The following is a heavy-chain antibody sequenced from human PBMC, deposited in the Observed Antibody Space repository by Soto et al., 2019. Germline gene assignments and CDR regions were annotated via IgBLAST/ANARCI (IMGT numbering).Heavy chain of an antibody. D-gene: IGHD3-10*01. CDR1: GYTFTSYG. CDR3: ARHLGLNYYGSASGGHYGMDV. CDR2: ISAYNGNT. J-gene: IGHJ6*02. Sequence: ASVKVSCKASGYTFTSYGISWVRQAPGQGLEWMGWISAYNGNTNYAQKLQGRVTMTTDTSTSTAYMELRSLRSDDTAVYYCARHLGLNYYGSASGGHYGMDVWGQGTTVTVSS. V-gene: IGHV1-18*01.